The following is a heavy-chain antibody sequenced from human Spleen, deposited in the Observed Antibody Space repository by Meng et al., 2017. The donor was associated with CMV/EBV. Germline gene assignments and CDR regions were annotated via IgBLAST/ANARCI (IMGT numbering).Heavy chain of an antibody. J-gene: IGHJ6*02. CDR1: GGSISSNTYY. CDR2: ISYSGST. V-gene: IGHV4-39*01. Sequence: SETLSLTCTVSGGSISSNTYYWGWIRQSPGTGLEWIGSISYSGSTYYSAPLRGRVTISVDTSKNQFSLKLSSVTAADTAVYYCARSDIYYYYYGMDVWGQGTTVTVSS. CDR3: ARSDIYYYYYGMDV. D-gene: IGHD5-12*01.